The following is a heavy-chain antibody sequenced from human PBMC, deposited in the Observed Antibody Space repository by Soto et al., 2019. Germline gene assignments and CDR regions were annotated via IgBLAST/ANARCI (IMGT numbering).Heavy chain of an antibody. Sequence: PGGSLRLSCAPSGFTVSSHYMSWVRQAPGKGLEWVSVINSGGSTYCADSVKGRFTISRDHSRNTLYLQMNSLRVEDTAVYYCARDQSPIAARPGPLDWFDPWGQGTLVTVSS. J-gene: IGHJ5*02. D-gene: IGHD6-6*01. V-gene: IGHV3-53*01. CDR3: ARDQSPIAARPGPLDWFDP. CDR1: GFTVSSHY. CDR2: INSGGST.